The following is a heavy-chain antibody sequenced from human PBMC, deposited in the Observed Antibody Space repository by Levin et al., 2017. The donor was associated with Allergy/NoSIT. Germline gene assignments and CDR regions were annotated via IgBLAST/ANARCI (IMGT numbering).Heavy chain of an antibody. Sequence: GGSLRLSCAASGFTFSAYAMHWVRQAPGKGLAWVAVISYDGSNKYHADSVKGRFTISRDNSKNTLYLQMNSLRAEDAAVYYCARGHRVTPGGHFDYWGQGTQVTVSS. J-gene: IGHJ4*02. CDR3: ARGHRVTPGGHFDY. CDR2: ISYDGSNK. D-gene: IGHD3-16*01. V-gene: IGHV3-30*04. CDR1: GFTFSAYA.